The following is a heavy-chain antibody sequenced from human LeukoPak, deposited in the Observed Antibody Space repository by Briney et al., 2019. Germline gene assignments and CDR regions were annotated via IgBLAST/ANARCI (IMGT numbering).Heavy chain of an antibody. Sequence: GASVKVSCKASGYTFTGYYMHWVRQAPGQGLEWMGRINPNRGGTNYAQKFQGRVTMTRDTSISTAYMELSRLRSDDTAVYYCARARNIVGATTWRNWFDPWGQGTLVTVSS. J-gene: IGHJ5*02. V-gene: IGHV1-2*06. CDR3: ARARNIVGATTWRNWFDP. CDR1: GYTFTGYY. CDR2: INPNRGGT. D-gene: IGHD1-26*01.